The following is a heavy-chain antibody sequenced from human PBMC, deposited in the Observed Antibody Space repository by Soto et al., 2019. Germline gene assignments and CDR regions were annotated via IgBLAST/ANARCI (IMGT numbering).Heavy chain of an antibody. CDR3: VRASLSTGYYYAMDA. CDR1: GFTFSSYA. CDR2: ISFDGSNQ. Sequence: GGSLRLSCAASGFTFSSYAVHWVRQAPGKGLEWVAVISFDGSNQSYADSVKGRFTISRDNSKNTLYLQMNSLRAEDTALYYCVRASLSTGYYYAMDAWGQGTTVTVSS. D-gene: IGHD3-10*02. V-gene: IGHV3-30-3*01. J-gene: IGHJ6*02.